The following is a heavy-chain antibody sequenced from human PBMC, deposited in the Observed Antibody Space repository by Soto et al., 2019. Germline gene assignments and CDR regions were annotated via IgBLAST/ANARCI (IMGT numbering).Heavy chain of an antibody. CDR3: ARDRLMATAGTARHYFGLDV. CDR2: IYYSGNT. D-gene: IGHD5-18*01. J-gene: IGHJ6*02. Sequence: SETLSLTCTVSGGSIRSGGYYWSWVRQNPRRGLEWVGNIYYSGNTYYNPSLKSRLTISVDTSKNQFSLNLSSVTAADTAVYYCARDRLMATAGTARHYFGLDVWGQGTTVTVSS. V-gene: IGHV4-31*03. CDR1: GGSIRSGGYY.